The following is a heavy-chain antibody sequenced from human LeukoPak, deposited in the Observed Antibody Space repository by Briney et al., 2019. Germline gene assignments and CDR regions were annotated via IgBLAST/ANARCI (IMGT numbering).Heavy chain of an antibody. Sequence: GGSLRLSCAASGFTFSSYGMHWVRQAPGKGLEWVAFIRYDGSNKYYADSVKGRFTISRDNSKNTLYLQTNSLRAEDSAVYYCAKAPVTTCSGAYCYPFDYWGQGTLVTVSS. J-gene: IGHJ4*02. V-gene: IGHV3-30*02. CDR2: IRYDGSNK. CDR1: GFTFSSYG. D-gene: IGHD2-21*01. CDR3: AKAPVTTCSGAYCYPFDY.